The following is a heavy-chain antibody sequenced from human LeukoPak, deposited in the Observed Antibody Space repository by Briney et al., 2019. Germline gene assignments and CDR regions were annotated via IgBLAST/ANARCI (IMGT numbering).Heavy chain of an antibody. Sequence: GASVKVSCKASGYTFTSYYMHWVRQAPGQGLEWMGWINPNSGGTNYAQKFQGRVTMTRDTSISTAYMELSRLRSDDTAVYYCASSTIFGVVISRWFDPWGQGTLVTVSS. V-gene: IGHV1-2*02. D-gene: IGHD3-3*01. J-gene: IGHJ5*02. CDR3: ASSTIFGVVISRWFDP. CDR2: INPNSGGT. CDR1: GYTFTSYY.